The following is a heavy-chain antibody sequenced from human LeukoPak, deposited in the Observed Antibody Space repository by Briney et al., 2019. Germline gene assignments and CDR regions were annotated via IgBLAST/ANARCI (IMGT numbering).Heavy chain of an antibody. CDR1: GFTFSSYE. CDR3: AREGSGSYFRLDY. Sequence: GGSLRLSCAASGFTFSSYEMNWVRQAPGKGLEWVSYISSSGSTIYYADSVKGRFTISRDNAKNSLYLQMNSLRAEDTAVYYCAREGSGSYFRLDYWGQGTLVTVSS. D-gene: IGHD1-26*01. J-gene: IGHJ4*02. CDR2: ISSSGSTI. V-gene: IGHV3-48*03.